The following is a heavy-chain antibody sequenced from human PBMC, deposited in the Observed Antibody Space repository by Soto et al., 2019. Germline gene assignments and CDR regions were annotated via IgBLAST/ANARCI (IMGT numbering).Heavy chain of an antibody. CDR1: GYTFTSYG. CDR2: ISAYNGNT. D-gene: IGHD2-15*01. J-gene: IGHJ4*02. Sequence: ASVKVSCKASGYTFTSYGISWVRQAPGQGLEWMGWISAYNGNTNYAQKLQGRVTMTTDTSTSTAYMELRSLRSDDTAVYYCARNLLGYCSGGSCYRVYGGSFDYWGQGTLVTVSS. CDR3: ARNLLGYCSGGSCYRVYGGSFDY. V-gene: IGHV1-18*01.